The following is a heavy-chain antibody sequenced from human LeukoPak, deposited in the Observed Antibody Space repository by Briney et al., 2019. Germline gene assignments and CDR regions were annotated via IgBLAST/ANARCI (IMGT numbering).Heavy chain of an antibody. D-gene: IGHD2-15*01. CDR1: GGSISSYY. J-gene: IGHJ4*02. Sequence: PSETLSLTCTVSGGSISSYYWSWIRQPPGKGLEWIGYIYYSGSTNYNPSLKSRVTISVDTSKNQFPLKLSSVTAADTAVYYCARQTGDCSGGSCYTLFDYWGQGTLVTVSS. CDR2: IYYSGST. CDR3: ARQTGDCSGGSCYTLFDY. V-gene: IGHV4-59*08.